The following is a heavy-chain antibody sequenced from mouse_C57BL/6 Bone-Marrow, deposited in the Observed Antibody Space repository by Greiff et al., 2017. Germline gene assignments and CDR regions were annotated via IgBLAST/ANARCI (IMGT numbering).Heavy chain of an antibody. CDR1: GYTFTSYW. J-gene: IGHJ3*01. CDR3: ATPSTKDTRWFAY. V-gene: IGHV1-53*01. Sequence: QVQLQQPGTELVKPGASVKLSCKASGYTFTSYWMHWVTQRPGQGLEWIGIINPSNGGPNYNEKFKSKATLTVDTSSSTAYMQLSSLTSEDSAVYYCATPSTKDTRWFAYWGQGTLVTVSA. CDR2: INPSNGGP. D-gene: IGHD2-1*01.